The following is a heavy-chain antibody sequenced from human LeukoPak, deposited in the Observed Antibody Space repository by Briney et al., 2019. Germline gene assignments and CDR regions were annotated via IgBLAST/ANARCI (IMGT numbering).Heavy chain of an antibody. D-gene: IGHD6-13*01. CDR3: APVGIAAAGTSS. Sequence: GASVTVSCTASVGTFSSYAISWVRQAPGQGLEWMGGIIPIFGTANYAQKFQGRVTITADESTSTAYMELSSLRSEDTAVYYCAPVGIAAAGTSSWGQGTLVTVSS. V-gene: IGHV1-69*13. CDR1: VGTFSSYA. CDR2: IIPIFGTA. J-gene: IGHJ4*02.